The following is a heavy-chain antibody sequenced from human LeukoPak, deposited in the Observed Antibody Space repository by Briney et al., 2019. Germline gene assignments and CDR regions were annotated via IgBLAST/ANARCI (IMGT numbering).Heavy chain of an antibody. CDR3: ARGGSGWGWYFDL. CDR1: GYTFTGYY. V-gene: IGHV1-2*04. CDR2: INPNCGGT. J-gene: IGHJ2*01. D-gene: IGHD6-19*01. Sequence: ASVKVSCKASGYTFTGYYMHWVRQAPGQGLEWMGWINPNCGGTNYAQKFQGWVTMTRDTSISTAYMELSRLRSDDTAVYYCARGGSGWGWYFDLWGRGTLVTVSS.